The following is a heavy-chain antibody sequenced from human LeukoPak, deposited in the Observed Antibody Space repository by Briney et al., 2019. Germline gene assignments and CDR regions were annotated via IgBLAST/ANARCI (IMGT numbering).Heavy chain of an antibody. CDR1: GGSISSYY. D-gene: IGHD6-19*01. V-gene: IGHV4-59*08. CDR3: ARSPSGGWYNWFDP. Sequence: PSETLSLTCTVSGGSISSYYWSWIRQPPGKGLEWIGYIFYSESTNYNPSLNSRVTISVDTSKNQFSLKLSSVTAADTAVYYCARSPSGGWYNWFDPWGQGTLVTVSS. CDR2: IFYSEST. J-gene: IGHJ5*02.